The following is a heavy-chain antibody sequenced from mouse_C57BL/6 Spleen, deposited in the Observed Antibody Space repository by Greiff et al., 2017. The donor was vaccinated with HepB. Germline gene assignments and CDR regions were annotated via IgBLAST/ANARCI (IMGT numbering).Heavy chain of an antibody. V-gene: IGHV1-50*01. CDR1: GYTFTSYW. CDR3: ARAVGNC. D-gene: IGHD1-1*02. Sequence: QVQLKQPGAELVKPGASVKLSCKASGYTFTSYWMQWVKQRPGQGLEWIGEIDPSDSYTNYNQKFKGKATLTVDTSSSTAYMQLSSLTSEDSAVYYCARAVGNCWGKGTTLTVSS. J-gene: IGHJ2*01. CDR2: IDPSDSYT.